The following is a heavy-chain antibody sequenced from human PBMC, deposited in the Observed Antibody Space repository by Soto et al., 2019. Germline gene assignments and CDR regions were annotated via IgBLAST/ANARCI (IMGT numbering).Heavy chain of an antibody. CDR2: INWNGGST. J-gene: IGHJ4*02. V-gene: IGHV3-20*01. CDR1: GFTFDDYG. CDR3: ARGRGYNWNYVSDY. Sequence: GGSLRLSCAASGFTFDDYGMSWVRQAPGKGLEWVSGINWNGGSTGYADSVKGRFTISRDNAKNSLYLQMNSLRAEDTALYHCARGRGYNWNYVSDYWGQGTLVTVSS. D-gene: IGHD1-7*01.